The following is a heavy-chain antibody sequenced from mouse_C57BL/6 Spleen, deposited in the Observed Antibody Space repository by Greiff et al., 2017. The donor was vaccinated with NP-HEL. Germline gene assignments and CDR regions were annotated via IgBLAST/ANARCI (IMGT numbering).Heavy chain of an antibody. J-gene: IGHJ4*01. D-gene: IGHD1-1*01. Sequence: DVQLQQSGPVLVKPGASVKMSCKASGYTFTDYYMNWVKQSHGKSLEWIGVINPYNGGTSYNQKFKGKATLTVDKSSSTAYMELNSLTSEDSAVYYCARSAGSSFYYAMDYWGQGTSVTVSS. CDR1: GYTFTDYY. V-gene: IGHV1-19*01. CDR2: INPYNGGT. CDR3: ARSAGSSFYYAMDY.